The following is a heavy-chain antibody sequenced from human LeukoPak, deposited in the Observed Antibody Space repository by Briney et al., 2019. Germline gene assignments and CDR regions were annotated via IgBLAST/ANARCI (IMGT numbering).Heavy chain of an antibody. J-gene: IGHJ4*02. CDR2: IKQDGSEK. V-gene: IGHV3-7*01. D-gene: IGHD2-15*01. CDR3: ARLYCSGGSCYSGYFDY. Sequence: GGSLRLSCAASGFTFSSYWMSRVRQAPGKGLEWVANIKQDGSEKYYVDSVKGRFTISRDNAKNSLYLQMNSLRAEDTAVYYCARLYCSGGSCYSGYFDYWGQGTLVTVSS. CDR1: GFTFSSYW.